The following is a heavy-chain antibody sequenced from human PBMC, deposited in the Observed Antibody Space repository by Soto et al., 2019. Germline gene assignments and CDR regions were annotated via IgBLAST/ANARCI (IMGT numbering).Heavy chain of an antibody. Sequence: QVQLVQSGAEVKKPGASVKVSCKASGYTFTSYGISWVRQAPGQGLEWMGWISAYNGNTNYAQKLQGRVTMTTDTSTSTAYMELRGLRSDDTGVYYCARDRGGYYYDSSGYLDYWGQGTLVTVSS. D-gene: IGHD3-22*01. CDR3: ARDRGGYYYDSSGYLDY. CDR1: GYTFTSYG. J-gene: IGHJ4*02. CDR2: ISAYNGNT. V-gene: IGHV1-18*01.